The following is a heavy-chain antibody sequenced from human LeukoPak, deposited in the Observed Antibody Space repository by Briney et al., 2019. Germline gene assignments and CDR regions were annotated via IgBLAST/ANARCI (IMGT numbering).Heavy chain of an antibody. CDR3: AKDGSRYSYGFYFDY. D-gene: IGHD5-18*01. V-gene: IGHV3-30*18. Sequence: GGSLRLSCAASGFTFSSYGMHWVRQAPGKGLEWVAVLSYDGSNKYYADSVKGRLTISRDNSKNTLYLQMNSLRDEDTAVYYCAKDGSRYSYGFYFDYWGQGTLVTVSS. CDR1: GFTFSSYG. CDR2: LSYDGSNK. J-gene: IGHJ4*02.